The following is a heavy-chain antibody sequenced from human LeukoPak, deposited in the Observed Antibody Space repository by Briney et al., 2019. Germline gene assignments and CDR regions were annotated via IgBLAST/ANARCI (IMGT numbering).Heavy chain of an antibody. V-gene: IGHV1-46*01. CDR3: AVQDSAAAGAV. CDR1: GYTFTSYY. J-gene: IGHJ4*02. D-gene: IGHD6-13*01. Sequence: GASVKVSCKASGYTFTSYYMHWVRQAPGQGLEWMGIINPSGGSTSYAQKFQGRVTMTRDMSTSTVYMELSSLRSEDTAVYYCAVQDSAAAGAVWGQGTLVTVSS. CDR2: INPSGGST.